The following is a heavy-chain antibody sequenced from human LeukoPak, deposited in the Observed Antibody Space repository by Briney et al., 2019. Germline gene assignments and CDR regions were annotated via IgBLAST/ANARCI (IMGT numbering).Heavy chain of an antibody. CDR2: IIPIFGTA. Sequence: SVKVSCKASGGTFSSYAITWVRQAPGQGLEWMGGIIPIFGTANYAQKFQGRVTITADKSTSTAYMERRSLRSDDTAVYYCARRVRYSSSWFKGYYYYYMDVWGKGTTVTVSS. CDR1: GGTFSSYA. D-gene: IGHD6-13*01. CDR3: ARRVRYSSSWFKGYYYYYMDV. J-gene: IGHJ6*03. V-gene: IGHV1-69*06.